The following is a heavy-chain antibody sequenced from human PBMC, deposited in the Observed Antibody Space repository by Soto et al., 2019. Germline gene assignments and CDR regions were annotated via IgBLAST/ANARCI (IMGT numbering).Heavy chain of an antibody. CDR1: VYSIISGYY. V-gene: IGHV4-38-2*02. CDR3: ARNNGGDFSLDY. J-gene: IGHJ4*02. D-gene: IGHD2-21*02. CDR2: IYHSGST. Sequence: PSETLSLTCTVSVYSIISGYYWGCIRQPPGKGLEWIGNIYHSGSTYDNPSLKSRVTISVDTSKNQFSLKLSSVTAADTAVYYCARNNGGDFSLDYWGQGTLVTVSS.